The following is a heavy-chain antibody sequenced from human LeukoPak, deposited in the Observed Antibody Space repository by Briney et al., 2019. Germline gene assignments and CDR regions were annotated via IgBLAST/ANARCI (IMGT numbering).Heavy chain of an antibody. D-gene: IGHD4-17*01. V-gene: IGHV4-34*01. CDR2: IHHSGTT. CDR3: TRQSGTVTPIDY. CDR1: GGSFSGYY. J-gene: IGHJ4*02. Sequence: KPSETLSLTCAVYGGSFSGYYWSWIRQTPEKGLEWIGEIHHSGTTNYRPSLKSRVTISFDKSKNQFSLTMTSVTAADTAVYYCTRQSGTVTPIDYWGQGTLVTVSS.